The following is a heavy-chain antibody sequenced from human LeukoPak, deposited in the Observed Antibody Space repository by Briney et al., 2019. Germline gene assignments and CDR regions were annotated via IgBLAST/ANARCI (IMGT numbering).Heavy chain of an antibody. D-gene: IGHD1-1*01. CDR1: GGSVSSDNYY. Sequence: SETLSLTCTVSGGSVSSDNYYWTWIRQPPGKGLEWIGCTYYTGNSNYNPSLKSRVTISLDTYKNQFSLKLSSVTAADTAVYYCARGYYLPKTAEVGTTALFDYWGQGTLVTVSS. CDR3: ARGYYLPKTAEVGTTALFDY. CDR2: TYYTGNS. V-gene: IGHV4-61*01. J-gene: IGHJ4*02.